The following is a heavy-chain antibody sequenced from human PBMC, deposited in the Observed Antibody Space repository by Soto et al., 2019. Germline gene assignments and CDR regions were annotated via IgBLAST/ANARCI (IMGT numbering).Heavy chain of an antibody. J-gene: IGHJ4*02. CDR1: GGTFSSYA. CDR3: ARSSDLKNYFDY. V-gene: IGHV1-69*13. Sequence: ASVKVSCKASGGTFSSYAISWVRQAPGQGLEWMGGIIPIFGTANYAQKFQGRVTITADESTSTAYMELSSLRSEDTAVYYCARSSDLKNYFDYWGQGTLVTVSS. CDR2: IIPIFGTA.